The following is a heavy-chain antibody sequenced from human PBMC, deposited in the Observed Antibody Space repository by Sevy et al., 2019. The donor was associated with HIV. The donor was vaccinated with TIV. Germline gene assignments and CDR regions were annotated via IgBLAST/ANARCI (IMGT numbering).Heavy chain of an antibody. D-gene: IGHD6-13*01. CDR1: GLTFSHYG. V-gene: IGHV3-30*02. CDR2: IQYDGSNK. CDR3: ATNTAAVGVGGFDY. J-gene: IGHJ4*02. Sequence: GGSLRLSCEASGLTFSHYGMHWVRQAPGQGLEWVAFIQYDGSNKDYADSVKGRFTISRDNSKNTLYLQMNSLRLEDTAVYYCATNTAAVGVGGFDYWGQGALVTVSS.